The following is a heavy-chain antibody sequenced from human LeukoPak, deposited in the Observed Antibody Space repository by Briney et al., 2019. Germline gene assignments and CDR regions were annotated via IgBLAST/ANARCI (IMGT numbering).Heavy chain of an antibody. CDR3: AKETYMITFGGVIVPFDY. D-gene: IGHD3-16*02. CDR1: RFTFSSYT. Sequence: GGSLRLSCSASRFTFSSYTMNWVRQAPGKGLEWVSAISGSGGSTYYADSVKGRFTISRDNSKNTLYLQMNSLRAEDTAVYYCAKETYMITFGGVIVPFDYWGQGTLVTVSS. V-gene: IGHV3-23*01. J-gene: IGHJ4*02. CDR2: ISGSGGST.